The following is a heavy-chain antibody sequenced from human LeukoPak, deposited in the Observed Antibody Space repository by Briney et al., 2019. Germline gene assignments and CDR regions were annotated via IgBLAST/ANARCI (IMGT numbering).Heavy chain of an antibody. D-gene: IGHD3-10*01. CDR1: GFXFSSYA. CDR2: ISYDGSNK. Sequence: GGSLRLSCAASGFXFSSYAIHWVRQAPGKGLEWVAFISYDGSNKYYADSVKGRFTISRDNSKNTLYLQMNSLRAEDTAVYYCARDRRYYGSGSYGMDVWGQGTTVTVSS. V-gene: IGHV3-30-3*01. CDR3: ARDRRYYGSGSYGMDV. J-gene: IGHJ6*02.